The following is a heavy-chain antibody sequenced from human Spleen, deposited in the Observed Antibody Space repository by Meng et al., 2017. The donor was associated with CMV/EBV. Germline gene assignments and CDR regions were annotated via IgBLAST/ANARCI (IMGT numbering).Heavy chain of an antibody. D-gene: IGHD2-2*02. CDR3: ARDARDSVVVPATIYYAIEV. Sequence: ASVKVSCKASGYTFTGYYMHWVRQAPGQGLEWMGIINPSGGSTSYAQKFQGRVTMTRDTSTSTVYMELSSLRSEDTAVYYCARDARDSVVVPATIYYAIEVWGRGTTVTVSS. CDR1: GYTFTGYY. CDR2: INPSGGST. J-gene: IGHJ6*02. V-gene: IGHV1-46*01.